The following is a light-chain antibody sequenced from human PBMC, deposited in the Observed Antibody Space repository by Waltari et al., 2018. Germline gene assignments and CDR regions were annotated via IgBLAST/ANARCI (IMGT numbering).Light chain of an antibody. CDR1: QSVSNM. CDR2: DTS. CDR3: QQRSNWPPT. J-gene: IGKJ1*01. V-gene: IGKV3-11*01. Sequence: EIVLTPSPGTLSLSPSERATLSCRASQSVSNMLAWYQQKPGQAPRLLIYDTSNSATGIPARFSGSGSGTDFTLTISSLEPEDFAVYYCQQRSNWPPTFGQGTKVEI.